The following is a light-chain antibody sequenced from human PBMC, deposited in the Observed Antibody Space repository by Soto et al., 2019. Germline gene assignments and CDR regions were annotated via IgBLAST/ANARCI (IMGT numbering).Light chain of an antibody. CDR1: QSVLFSTNNKNF. Sequence: DIVMTQSPDSLAVSLGERATVNCKSSQSVLFSTNNKNFLAWYQQKPGQPPKLLLYWASTRESGVPDRFSGNGSGTDFTLTINSLQAEDVALYYCQQYYSPPYTFGQGTKVEIK. V-gene: IGKV4-1*01. CDR2: WAS. J-gene: IGKJ2*01. CDR3: QQYYSPPYT.